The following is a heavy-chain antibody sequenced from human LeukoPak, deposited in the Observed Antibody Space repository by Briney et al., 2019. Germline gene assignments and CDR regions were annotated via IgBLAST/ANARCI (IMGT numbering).Heavy chain of an antibody. CDR2: INPSGGST. CDR1: GYTFTSYH. V-gene: IGHV1-46*01. CDR3: AREGVTIFGLVRTQTTKRPHRFDP. J-gene: IGHJ5*02. Sequence: ASVKVSCKASGYTFTSYHLHWVRQAPGQGLEWMGIINPSGGSTNYAQKFQGRVTMTRDMSTSTVYMELGSLRSEDTAVYYCAREGVTIFGLVRTQTTKRPHRFDPWGQGTLVTVSS. D-gene: IGHD3/OR15-3a*01.